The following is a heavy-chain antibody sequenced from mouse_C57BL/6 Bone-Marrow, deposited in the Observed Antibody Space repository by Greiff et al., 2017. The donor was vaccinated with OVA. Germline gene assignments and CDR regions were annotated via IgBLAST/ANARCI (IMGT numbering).Heavy chain of an antibody. D-gene: IGHD1-1*01. J-gene: IGHJ3*01. Sequence: QVQLQQPGAELVKPGASVKLSCKASGYTFTSYWMHWVKQRPGQGLEWIGMIHPNSGSTNYNEKFKSKATLTVDKSSSTAYMQLSSLTSEDSAAYYCARIYYYSSSYSWFAYWGKGTLVTVSA. V-gene: IGHV1-64*01. CDR2: IHPNSGST. CDR3: ARIYYYSSSYSWFAY. CDR1: GYTFTSYW.